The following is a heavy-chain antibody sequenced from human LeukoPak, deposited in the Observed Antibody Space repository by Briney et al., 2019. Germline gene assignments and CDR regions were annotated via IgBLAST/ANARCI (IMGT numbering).Heavy chain of an antibody. V-gene: IGHV3-23*01. CDR2: ITSSGETT. CDR1: GSIPFNSYS. J-gene: IGHJ4*02. CDR3: AKMQGYFDY. Sequence: GGSLRLSCAASGSIPFNSYSMSWVRQAPGEGLEWVSAITSSGETTYYADSVKGRFTISRDNSKNMVYLQMNSLRAEDAATYYCAKMQGYFDYWGQGSLVTVSS.